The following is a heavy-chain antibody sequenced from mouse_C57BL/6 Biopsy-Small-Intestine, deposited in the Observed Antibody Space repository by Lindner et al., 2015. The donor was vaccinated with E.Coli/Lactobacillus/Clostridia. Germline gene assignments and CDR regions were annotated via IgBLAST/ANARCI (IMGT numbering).Heavy chain of an antibody. V-gene: IGHV1-22*01. Sequence: VQLQESGPELVKPGASVKMSCKASGYTFTDYNMHWVKQSHGKSLGWIGYINPNNGGTSYNQKFKGKATLTVNKSPSTAYMELRSLTSEDSAVYYCARRCDYDDGAMDYWGQGTSVTVSS. CDR2: INPNNGGT. CDR3: ARRCDYDDGAMDY. CDR1: GYTFTDYN. D-gene: IGHD2-4*01. J-gene: IGHJ4*01.